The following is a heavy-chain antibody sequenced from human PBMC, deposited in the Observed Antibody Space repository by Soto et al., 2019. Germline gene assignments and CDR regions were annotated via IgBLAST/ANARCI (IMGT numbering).Heavy chain of an antibody. V-gene: IGHV1-69*13. CDR1: GGTFSTYT. D-gene: IGHD2-15*01. Sequence: SVKVSCKASGGTFSTYTFSWVRQAPGQGLEWMGRIIPIFGTPYYAQKFQGRVTITADESTSTVYMELSSLGSDDTAVYFCARGLECRGYCLDKPTWFGPWGQGTLVTVSS. CDR2: IIPIFGTP. CDR3: ARGLECRGYCLDKPTWFGP. J-gene: IGHJ5*02.